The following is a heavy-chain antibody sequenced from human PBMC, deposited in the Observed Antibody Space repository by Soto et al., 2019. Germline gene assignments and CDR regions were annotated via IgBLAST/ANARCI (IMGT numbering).Heavy chain of an antibody. CDR1: GYTFTSFY. V-gene: IGHV1-46*01. CDR3: ARGAAVAGGHNCFDP. Sequence: ASVKVSCKASGYTFTSFYIHWARQRQAPGEGLEWLGIINPSGGTTTYAQKFQGRVTVTRDTSTSTVYMELRSLRSEDTAVYYCARGAAVAGGHNCFDPWGQGTLVTVSS. J-gene: IGHJ5*02. D-gene: IGHD6-19*01. CDR2: INPSGGTT.